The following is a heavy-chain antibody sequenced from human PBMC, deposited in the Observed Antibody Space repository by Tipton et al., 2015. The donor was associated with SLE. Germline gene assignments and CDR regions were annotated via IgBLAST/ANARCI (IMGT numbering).Heavy chain of an antibody. Sequence: TLSLTCTVSGGSISSYYWSWIRQPPGKGLEWIGYIYYSGSTNYNPSPKSRVTISVDTSKNQFSLKLSSVTAADTAVYYCARDPGIAVAGYYFDYWGQGTLVTVSS. J-gene: IGHJ4*02. V-gene: IGHV4-59*01. D-gene: IGHD6-19*01. CDR1: GGSISSYY. CDR2: IYYSGST. CDR3: ARDPGIAVAGYYFDY.